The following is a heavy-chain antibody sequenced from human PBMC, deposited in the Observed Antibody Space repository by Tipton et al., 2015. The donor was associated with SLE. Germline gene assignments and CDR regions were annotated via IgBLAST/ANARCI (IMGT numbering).Heavy chain of an antibody. J-gene: IGHJ5*02. V-gene: IGHV4-34*01. D-gene: IGHD6-19*01. CDR3: ARGGPAGKAVAWGGWFDP. CDR2: MNHGGST. CDR1: GGSFSGYF. Sequence: TLSLTCAVYGGSFSGYFWSWIRQSPGKGLEWIGEMNHGGSTSYSPSLKSRVTISVDTSKNQFSLKLSSVTAADTAVYYCARGGPAGKAVAWGGWFDPWGLGTLVTVSS.